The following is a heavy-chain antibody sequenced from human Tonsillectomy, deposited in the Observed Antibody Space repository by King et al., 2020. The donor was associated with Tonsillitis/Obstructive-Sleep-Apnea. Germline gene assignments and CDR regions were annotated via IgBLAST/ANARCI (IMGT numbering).Heavy chain of an antibody. CDR1: GFTFSSYW. D-gene: IGHD2-2*01. CDR2: INSDGGST. J-gene: IGHJ4*02. Sequence: VQLVKSGGGLVQPGGSLRLSCAASGFTFSSYWMHWVRQAPGKGLVWVSRINSDGGSTNYADSVKGRFTISRDNAKNTLYLQMNSLRAEDTAVYYCAYCSVTSCYRSRFDYWGQGTLVTVSS. V-gene: IGHV3-74*01. CDR3: AYCSVTSCYRSRFDY.